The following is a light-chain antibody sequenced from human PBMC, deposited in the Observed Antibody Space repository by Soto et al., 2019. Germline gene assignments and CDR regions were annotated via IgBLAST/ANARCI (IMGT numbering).Light chain of an antibody. CDR2: AAS. V-gene: IGKV3-20*01. Sequence: ENVLTQSPGTLSLSPGERATLSCRASQSVSSSYLAWYQQRPGQAPRLLIYAASSRATGVPDRFSGSGSGTDFTLTITRLEPEDFAVYYCQQYGRPPLTFGQGTKVEIK. CDR3: QQYGRPPLT. J-gene: IGKJ1*01. CDR1: QSVSSSY.